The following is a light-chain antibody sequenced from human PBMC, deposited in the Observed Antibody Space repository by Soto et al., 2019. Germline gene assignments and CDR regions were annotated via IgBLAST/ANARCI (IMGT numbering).Light chain of an antibody. CDR2: AAS. CDR3: QQSYSTPYT. Sequence: DIQMTQSPSSLSASVGDRVTITCRASQNINSYLNWYQHKPGKAPKVLIYAASSLQGGVSSRFSGSGSGTDFTLTISSLQPEDFASYYCQQSYSTPYTFGQGTKLEIK. V-gene: IGKV1-39*01. J-gene: IGKJ2*01. CDR1: QNINSY.